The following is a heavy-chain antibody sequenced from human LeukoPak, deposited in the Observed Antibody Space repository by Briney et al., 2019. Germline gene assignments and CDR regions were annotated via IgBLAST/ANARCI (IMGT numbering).Heavy chain of an antibody. D-gene: IGHD4-17*01. CDR3: ASRHGDPPGGYYYMDV. Sequence: GESLKISCKGSGYSFTSYWISWVRQMPGKGLEWMGIIYPGDSDTRYSPSFQGQVTISADKSISTAYLQWSSLKASDTAMYYCASRHGDPPGGYYYMDVWGKGTTVTVSS. CDR2: IYPGDSDT. V-gene: IGHV5-51*01. J-gene: IGHJ6*03. CDR1: GYSFTSYW.